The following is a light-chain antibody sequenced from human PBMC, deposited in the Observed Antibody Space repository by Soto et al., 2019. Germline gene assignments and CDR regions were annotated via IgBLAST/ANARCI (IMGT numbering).Light chain of an antibody. CDR2: DVS. V-gene: IGLV2-14*01. CDR3: SSYTSSITLV. Sequence: QSALTQPASVSGSPGQSITISCTGTSSDVGGYKYVSWYQQHPGKAPKLMIYDVSNRPSGVSNRFSGSKSGNTASLTISGPQAEDEADYYCSSYTSSITLVFGGGTKLTVL. J-gene: IGLJ2*01. CDR1: SSDVGGYKY.